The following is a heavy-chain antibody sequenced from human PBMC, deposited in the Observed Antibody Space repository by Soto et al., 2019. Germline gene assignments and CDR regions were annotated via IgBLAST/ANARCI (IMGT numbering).Heavy chain of an antibody. CDR3: ARDPSSSWHNWFDP. D-gene: IGHD6-13*01. Sequence: SAKDSCNSCVGGFNSNSISCVRPATGQGLEWMGGIIPIFGTANYAQKFQGRVTITADESTSTAYMELSSLRSEDTAVYYCARDPSSSWHNWFDPWGQGTLVTVSS. J-gene: IGHJ5*02. V-gene: IGHV1-69*13. CDR2: IIPIFGTA. CDR1: VGGFNSNS.